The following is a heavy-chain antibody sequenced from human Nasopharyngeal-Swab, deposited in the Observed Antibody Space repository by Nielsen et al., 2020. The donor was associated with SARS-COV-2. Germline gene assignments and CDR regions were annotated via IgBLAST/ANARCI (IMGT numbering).Heavy chain of an antibody. J-gene: IGHJ4*02. CDR3: ARDTPLGYYGSGSYENGTDY. Sequence: GGSLRLSCAASGFTCSSYGMHWVRQAPGKGQEWVAVIWYDGSNKYYADSVKGRFTISRDNSKNTLYLQMNSLRAEDTAVYYCARDTPLGYYGSGSYENGTDYWGQGTLVTVSS. CDR2: IWYDGSNK. CDR1: GFTCSSYG. D-gene: IGHD3-10*01. V-gene: IGHV3-33*01.